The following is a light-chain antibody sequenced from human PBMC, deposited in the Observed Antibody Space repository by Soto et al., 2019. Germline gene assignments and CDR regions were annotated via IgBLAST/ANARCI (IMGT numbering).Light chain of an antibody. Sequence: EIVLTQSPGTLSLSPGERATLSCRASQSVSSSYLAWYQQKPGQAPRLLIYGASSRATGIPDRFSGSGSGTDFTLTISRLEPADFAGYYCQQYGSSPDSITFGQGTRLEI. CDR2: GAS. CDR1: QSVSSSY. CDR3: QQYGSSPDSIT. V-gene: IGKV3-20*01. J-gene: IGKJ5*01.